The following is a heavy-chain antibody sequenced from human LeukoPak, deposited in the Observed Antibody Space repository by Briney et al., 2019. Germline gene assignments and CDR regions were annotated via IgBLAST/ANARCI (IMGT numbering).Heavy chain of an antibody. CDR2: INSNSGGT. CDR1: GYTFTSYY. CDR3: ARAPLGLPFDY. J-gene: IGHJ4*02. Sequence: ASVKVSCKASGYTFTSYYMHWVRQAPGQGLEWMGWINSNSGGTTYAQKFQGRVTMTRDTSITTVYMELSRLTSDDTAVYYCARAPLGLPFDYWGQGSLVTVSS. V-gene: IGHV1-2*02.